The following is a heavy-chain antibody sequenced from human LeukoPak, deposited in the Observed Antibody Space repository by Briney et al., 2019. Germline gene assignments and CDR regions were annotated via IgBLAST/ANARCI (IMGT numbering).Heavy chain of an antibody. D-gene: IGHD3-22*01. CDR2: ISSDGSNK. V-gene: IGHV3-30*04. Sequence: GGSLRLSCAASGFTFSSYAMHWVRQAPGKGLEWVAAISSDGSNKYYADSVKGRFTISRDNSKNTLYLQMNSLRAEDTAVYYCAKDMDPMYYYDSSGYDYWGQGTLVTVSS. CDR3: AKDMDPMYYYDSSGYDY. CDR1: GFTFSSYA. J-gene: IGHJ4*02.